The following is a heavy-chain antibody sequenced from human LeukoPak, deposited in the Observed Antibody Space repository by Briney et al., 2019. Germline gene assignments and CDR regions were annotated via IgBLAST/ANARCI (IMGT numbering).Heavy chain of an antibody. J-gene: IGHJ4*02. CDR2: ISGSGGST. CDR3: AKGGGYNPLGY. CDR1: GFTFSSYA. D-gene: IGHD5-24*01. V-gene: IGHV3-23*01. Sequence: GGSLRVSCAASGFTFSSYAMSWVRQAPGKGLEWVSAISGSGGSTYYADSVKGRFTISRDNSKNTLYLQMNSLRAEDTAVYYCAKGGGYNPLGYWGQGTLVTVSS.